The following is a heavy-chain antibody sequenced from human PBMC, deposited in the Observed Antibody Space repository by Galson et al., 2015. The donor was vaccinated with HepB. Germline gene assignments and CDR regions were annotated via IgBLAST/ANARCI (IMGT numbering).Heavy chain of an antibody. CDR2: IIPIFGTA. D-gene: IGHD4-17*01. V-gene: IGHV1-69*13. J-gene: IGHJ6*03. Sequence: SVKVSCKASGGTFSRYAISWVRRAPGQGLEWMGGIIPIFGTANYAQKFQGRVTITADESTSTAYMELSSLRSEDTAVYYCASAYDYGDRYYYYYYMDVWGKGTTVTVSS. CDR1: GGTFSRYA. CDR3: ASAYDYGDRYYYYYYMDV.